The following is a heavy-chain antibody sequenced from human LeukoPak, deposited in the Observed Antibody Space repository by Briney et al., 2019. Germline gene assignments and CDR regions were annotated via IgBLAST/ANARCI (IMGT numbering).Heavy chain of an antibody. V-gene: IGHV4-4*02. D-gene: IGHD5-18*01. CDR2: IYHSGTT. CDR3: ARGKRGYSYGYDY. Sequence: SGTLSLTCAVSGGSISSSNWWIWVRQPPGKGLEWIGEIYHSGTTNYNPSLKSRVTISVDKSKNQFSLKLSSVTAADTAVYYCARGKRGYSYGYDYWGQGTLVTVSS. J-gene: IGHJ4*02. CDR1: GGSISSSNW.